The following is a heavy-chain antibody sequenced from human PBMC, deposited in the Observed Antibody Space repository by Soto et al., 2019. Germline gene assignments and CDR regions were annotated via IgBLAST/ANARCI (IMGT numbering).Heavy chain of an antibody. D-gene: IGHD3-3*01. CDR2: TYYRSKWYY. CDR1: GDSYSRNIAA. Sequence: SQTLSLTCAISGDSYSRNIAAWNWIRQSPSRGLEWLGRTYYRSKWYYDYAVSVQSRIVINPDTSKNQFSLHLNSVTPEDTALYYCARDGGTGDDFWDYWGQGTLVTVSS. V-gene: IGHV6-1*01. J-gene: IGHJ4*02. CDR3: ARDGGTGDDFWDY.